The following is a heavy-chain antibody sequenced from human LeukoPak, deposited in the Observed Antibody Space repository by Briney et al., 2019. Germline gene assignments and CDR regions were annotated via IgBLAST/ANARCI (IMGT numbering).Heavy chain of an antibody. CDR1: GGSFSGYY. D-gene: IGHD3-22*01. V-gene: IGHV4-34*01. Sequence: SETLSLTCAVYGGSFSGYYWSWIRQPPGKGLEWIGEINHSGSTNYNPSLKSRVTISVDTSKNQFSLKLSSVTAADTAVYYCARRLGNYYDSSGYYPQPLNWFDPWGQGTLVTVSS. CDR2: INHSGST. CDR3: ARRLGNYYDSSGYYPQPLNWFDP. J-gene: IGHJ5*02.